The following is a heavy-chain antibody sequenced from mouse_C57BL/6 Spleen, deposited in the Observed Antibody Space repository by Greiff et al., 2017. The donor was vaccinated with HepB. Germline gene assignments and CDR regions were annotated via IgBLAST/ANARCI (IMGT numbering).Heavy chain of an antibody. Sequence: VQLQQSGAELVMPGASVKLSCKASGYTFTSYWMHWVKQRPGQGLEWIGEIDPSDSYTNYNQKFKGKSTLTVDKSSSTAYMQLSSLTSEDSAVYYCARWGDYYAMDYWGQGTSVTVSS. J-gene: IGHJ4*01. CDR3: ARWGDYYAMDY. V-gene: IGHV1-69*01. CDR2: IDPSDSYT. CDR1: GYTFTSYW.